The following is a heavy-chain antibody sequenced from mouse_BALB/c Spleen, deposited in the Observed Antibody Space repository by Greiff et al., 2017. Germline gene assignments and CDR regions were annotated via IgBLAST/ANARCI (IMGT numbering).Heavy chain of an antibody. Sequence: EVQGVESGGGLVKPGGSLKLSCAASGFTFSSDAMSWVRQTPEKRLEWVASISSGGSTYYPDSVKGRFTISRDNARNILYLQMSSLRSEDTTMYYCGRLITAAWFVYWGQGILVTVSA. J-gene: IGHJ3*01. CDR1: GFTFSSDA. CDR3: GRLITAAWFVY. V-gene: IGHV5-6-5*01. D-gene: IGHD2-4*01. CDR2: ISSGGST.